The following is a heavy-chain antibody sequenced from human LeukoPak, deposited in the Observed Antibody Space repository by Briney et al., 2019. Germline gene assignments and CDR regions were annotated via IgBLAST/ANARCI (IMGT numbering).Heavy chain of an antibody. CDR3: ARVAGGYDSYFYYYYYMDV. D-gene: IGHD5-12*01. CDR1: GGSISSYY. Sequence: SETLCLTCTVSGGSISSYYWSWIRQPAGKGLEWIGRNYSSGSTNYNPSLKSRVTISVDTSKNQFSLKLSSVTAADTAVYYCARVAGGYDSYFYYYYYMDVWGKGTTVTVSS. CDR2: NYSSGST. V-gene: IGHV4-4*07. J-gene: IGHJ6*03.